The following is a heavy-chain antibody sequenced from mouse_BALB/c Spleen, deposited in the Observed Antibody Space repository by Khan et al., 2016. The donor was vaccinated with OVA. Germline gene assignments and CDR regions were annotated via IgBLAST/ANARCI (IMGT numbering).Heavy chain of an antibody. J-gene: IGHJ4*01. V-gene: IGHV2-6-1*01. D-gene: IGHD2-10*01. CDR3: ARQPYFHYYFMDY. CDR2: IWSDGSS. Sequence: QVQLKQSGPGLVAPSQSLSITCTISGFSFTTYGIPWVRQPPGKGLEWLVAIWSDGSSSYNPALISSLCISWDNSKSQVFLRMNSLLTDDTAMYSSARQPYFHYYFMDYWGQGTSVIVSS. CDR1: GFSFTTYG.